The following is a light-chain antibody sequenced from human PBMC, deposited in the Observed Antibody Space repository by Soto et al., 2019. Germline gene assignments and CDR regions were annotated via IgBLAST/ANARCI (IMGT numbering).Light chain of an antibody. J-gene: IGKJ2*01. CDR2: GAS. V-gene: IGKV3-20*01. Sequence: EIVLTQSPGTLSLSPGERATLSCRASQSVSSSFLAWYQQKPGQAPRLLIYGASSRATGIPDRFSGAGSGTDFTRTIKRVESEDFAVYYWHQYGSSPDTFGKGTMLEIK. CDR1: QSVSSSF. CDR3: HQYGSSPDT.